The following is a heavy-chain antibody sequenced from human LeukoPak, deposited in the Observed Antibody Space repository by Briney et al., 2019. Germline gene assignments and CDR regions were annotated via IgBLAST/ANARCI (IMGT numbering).Heavy chain of an antibody. Sequence: PWETLSLTCTVSGGSISSYYWSWIRQPPGKGLEWIGYIYYSGSTNYNPSLKSRVTISVDTSKNQFSLKLSSVTAADTAVYYCARGRDGASHDYSNYGVNFDYWGQGTLVTVSS. CDR1: GGSISSYY. J-gene: IGHJ4*02. CDR3: ARGRDGASHDYSNYGVNFDY. V-gene: IGHV4-59*01. D-gene: IGHD4-11*01. CDR2: IYYSGST.